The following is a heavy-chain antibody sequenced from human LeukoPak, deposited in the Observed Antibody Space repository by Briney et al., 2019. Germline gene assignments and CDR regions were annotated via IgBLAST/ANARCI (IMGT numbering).Heavy chain of an antibody. Sequence: PSETLSLTCGVYGGSYSDYYWSWIRQPPGKGLEWIGEINHSGITNYNPSLKSRVTISLDTSKNQFSLKLSSVTAADTAVYYCAKDRCSNGIGCLYYYMDVWGKGTTVTISS. D-gene: IGHD2-8*01. CDR2: INHSGIT. J-gene: IGHJ6*03. CDR1: GGSYSDYY. CDR3: AKDRCSNGIGCLYYYMDV. V-gene: IGHV4-34*01.